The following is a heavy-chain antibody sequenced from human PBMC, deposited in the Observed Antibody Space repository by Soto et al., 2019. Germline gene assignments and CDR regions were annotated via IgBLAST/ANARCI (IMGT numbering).Heavy chain of an antibody. V-gene: IGHV1-69*13. CDR3: ARDECTNGVCYSFY. CDR2: IIPIFGTA. CDR1: GGTFSSYA. D-gene: IGHD2-8*01. Sequence: ASVKVSCKASGGTFSSYAISWVRQAPGQGLEWMGGIIPIFGTANYAQKFQGRVTIAADESTSTAYMELSSLRSEDTAVYYCARDECTNGVCYSFYWGQGTLVTVSS. J-gene: IGHJ4*02.